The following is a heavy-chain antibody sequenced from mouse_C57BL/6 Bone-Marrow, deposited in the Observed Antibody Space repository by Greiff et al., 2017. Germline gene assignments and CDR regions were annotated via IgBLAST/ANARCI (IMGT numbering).Heavy chain of an antibody. CDR2: IWSDGST. D-gene: IGHD2-5*01. J-gene: IGHJ1*03. CDR3: ARHYDCYSNYGYFDV. Sequence: VKVVESGPGLVAPSQSLSITCTVSGFSLTSYGVHWVRQPPGKGLEWLVVIWSDGSTTYNSALKSRLSISQENTKSQVFLQMNSLQTDDTAIYYGARHYDCYSNYGYFDVWGTGTTVTVSS. CDR1: GFSLTSYG. V-gene: IGHV2-6-1*01.